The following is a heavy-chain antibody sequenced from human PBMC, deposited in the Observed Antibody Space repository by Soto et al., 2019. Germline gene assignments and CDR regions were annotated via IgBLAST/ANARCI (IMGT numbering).Heavy chain of an antibody. CDR2: INPSGGST. Sequence: ASVKVSCKASGYTFTSYYMHWVRQAPGQGLEWMGIINPSGGSTSYAQKFQGRVTMTRDTSTSTVYMELSSLRSEDTAVYYCARGDGSSWLYYYYYYGMDVWGQGTTVTVSS. J-gene: IGHJ6*02. CDR1: GYTFTSYY. CDR3: ARGDGSSWLYYYYYYGMDV. V-gene: IGHV1-46*01. D-gene: IGHD6-13*01.